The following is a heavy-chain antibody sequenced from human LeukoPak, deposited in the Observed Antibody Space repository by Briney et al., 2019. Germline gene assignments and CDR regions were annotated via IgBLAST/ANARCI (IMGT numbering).Heavy chain of an antibody. Sequence: GGSLRLSCATSGFTFSSYAFHWVRQAPGKGLEWVATMSFDVNNKYYADSVRGRFTISRDNSKNTLYLQMNSLRAEDTAVYSCARGYCTSSRCYNDYWGQGTLVTVSS. V-gene: IGHV3-30*04. CDR1: GFTFSSYA. CDR3: ARGYCTSSRCYNDY. D-gene: IGHD2-2*02. CDR2: MSFDVNNK. J-gene: IGHJ4*02.